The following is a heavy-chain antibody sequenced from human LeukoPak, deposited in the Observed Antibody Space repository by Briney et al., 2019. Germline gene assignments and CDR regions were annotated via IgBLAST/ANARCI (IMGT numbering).Heavy chain of an antibody. CDR1: GGSISSSSYY. D-gene: IGHD2-2*01. J-gene: IGHJ3*02. CDR2: IYYSGST. Sequence: SETLSLTCTVSGGSISSSSYYWGWIRQPPGKGLEWIGSIYYSGSTYYNPSLKSRVTISVDTSKNQFSLKLSSVTAADTAVYYCARARVEAFDIWGQGTMVTVSS. CDR3: ARARVEAFDI. V-gene: IGHV4-39*07.